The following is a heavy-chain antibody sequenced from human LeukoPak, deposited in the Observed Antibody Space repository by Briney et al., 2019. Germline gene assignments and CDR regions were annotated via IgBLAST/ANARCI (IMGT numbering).Heavy chain of an antibody. CDR1: GGSFSGYY. Sequence: SETLSLTCAVYGGSFSGYYWSWIRQPPGKGLEWIGEINHSGSTNYNPSLKSRVTISVDTSKNQFSLKLSSVTAADTAVNYCARGPKRTGYYNAHYYYYYGMDVWGKGTTVTVSS. D-gene: IGHD3-9*01. V-gene: IGHV4-34*01. CDR3: ARGPKRTGYYNAHYYYYYGMDV. J-gene: IGHJ6*04. CDR2: INHSGST.